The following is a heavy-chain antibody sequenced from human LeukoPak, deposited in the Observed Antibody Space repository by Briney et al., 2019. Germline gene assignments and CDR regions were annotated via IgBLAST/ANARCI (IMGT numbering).Heavy chain of an antibody. J-gene: IGHJ3*02. CDR1: GGSISSYY. CDR2: IYYSGST. Sequence: PSETLSLTCTVSGGSISSYYWSWIRQPPGKGLEWIGYIYYSGSTNYNPSLKSRVTISVDTSKNQFSLKLSSVTAADTAAYYCARVTAVAGLGAFDIWGQGTMVTVSS. D-gene: IGHD6-19*01. CDR3: ARVTAVAGLGAFDI. V-gene: IGHV4-59*01.